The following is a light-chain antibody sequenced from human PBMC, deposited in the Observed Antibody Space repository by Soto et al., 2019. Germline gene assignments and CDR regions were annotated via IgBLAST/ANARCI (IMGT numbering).Light chain of an antibody. V-gene: IGKV3-11*01. CDR2: DAS. Sequence: EIVLTQSPATLSLSPGERATLSCRASQSVSSYLAWYQQKPGQAPRLLIYDASNRATGIPARFSGSGSGTDFTLTISSLEPEDFAVYYWQQRSNWPQITFGQGTRLEIK. CDR1: QSVSSY. CDR3: QQRSNWPQIT. J-gene: IGKJ5*01.